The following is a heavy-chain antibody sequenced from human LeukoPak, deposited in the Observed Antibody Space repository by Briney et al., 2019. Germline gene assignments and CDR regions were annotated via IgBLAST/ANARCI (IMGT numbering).Heavy chain of an antibody. CDR1: GYSFTSYW. Sequence: GESLKISCKGSGYSFTSYWIGWVRQMPGKGLEWRGIIYPGDSDTRYSPSFQGQVTISADKSISTGSLQLSSLKASDTAMYYCARHDHSGYDSYYFDYWGQGTLVTVSS. D-gene: IGHD5-12*01. V-gene: IGHV5-51*01. J-gene: IGHJ4*02. CDR2: IYPGDSDT. CDR3: ARHDHSGYDSYYFDY.